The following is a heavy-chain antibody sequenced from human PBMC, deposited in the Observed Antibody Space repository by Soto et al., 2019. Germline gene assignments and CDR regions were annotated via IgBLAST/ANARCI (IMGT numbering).Heavy chain of an antibody. D-gene: IGHD2-2*01. CDR1: GGSISSGDYY. J-gene: IGHJ6*02. CDR3: ARGPTYCSSTSCYLYYYYGMDV. Sequence: TSETLSLPCTVSGGSISSGDYYWSWIRQPPGKGLEWIGYIYYSGSTYYNPSLKSRVTISVDTSKNQFSLKLSSVTAADTAVYYCARGPTYCSSTSCYLYYYYGMDVWGQGTTVTVSS. CDR2: IYYSGST. V-gene: IGHV4-30-4*01.